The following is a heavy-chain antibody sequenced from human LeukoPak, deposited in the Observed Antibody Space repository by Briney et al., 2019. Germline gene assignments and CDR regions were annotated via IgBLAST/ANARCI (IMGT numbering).Heavy chain of an antibody. D-gene: IGHD3-10*01. Sequence: SETLSLTCTVSGYSISSGYYWGWIRQPPGKGLEWIGSIYHSGSTYYNPSLKSRVTISVDTSKNQFSLKLSSVTAADTAVYYCARDQRFGELPDFDYWGQGTLVTVSS. CDR1: GYSISSGYY. J-gene: IGHJ4*02. CDR3: ARDQRFGELPDFDY. CDR2: IYHSGST. V-gene: IGHV4-38-2*02.